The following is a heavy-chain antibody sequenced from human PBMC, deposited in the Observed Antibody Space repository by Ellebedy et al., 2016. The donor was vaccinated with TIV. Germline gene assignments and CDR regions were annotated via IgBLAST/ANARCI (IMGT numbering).Heavy chain of an antibody. Sequence: AASVKVSCKASGYTFSSYGVTWVRQAPGQGLEWMGWISAYNGNTKYGQKFQGRVTMTTDTSTSTVYMELGSLRSDDTAMYYCARDERRSSTWYDYWGQGTLVTVSS. V-gene: IGHV1-18*04. CDR2: ISAYNGNT. D-gene: IGHD6-13*01. CDR3: ARDERRSSTWYDY. J-gene: IGHJ4*02. CDR1: GYTFSSYG.